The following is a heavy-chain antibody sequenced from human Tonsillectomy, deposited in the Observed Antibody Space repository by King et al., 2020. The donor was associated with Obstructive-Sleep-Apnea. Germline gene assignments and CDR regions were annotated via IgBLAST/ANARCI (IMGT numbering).Heavy chain of an antibody. Sequence: VQLVESGGGVVQPGRSLRLSCAASGFTFSSYGMHWVRQAPGKGLEWVSVIWDDGSNKYYADSVKGRFTISRDNSKNTLYLQMNSLRAEDTAVYYCAKAQRQGLPPGDYWGQGTLVTVSS. CDR2: IWDDGSNK. J-gene: IGHJ4*02. V-gene: IGHV3-33*06. CDR3: AKAQRQGLPPGDY. CDR1: GFTFSSYG. D-gene: IGHD3-16*01.